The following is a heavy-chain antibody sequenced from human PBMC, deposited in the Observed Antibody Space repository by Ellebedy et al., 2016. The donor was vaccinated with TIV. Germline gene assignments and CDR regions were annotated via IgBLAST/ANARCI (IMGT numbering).Heavy chain of an antibody. J-gene: IGHJ6*02. CDR2: VSYDGSNT. V-gene: IGHV3-30*18. D-gene: IGHD6-6*01. CDR3: AKDLSTRPNHYYAMDV. CDR1: GFSFSSYG. Sequence: PGGSLRLSCAASGFSFSSYGIHRVRQAPGKGLEWVAAVSYDGSNTYYADSVKGRFTISRDNSKTTLSLQMNSLSAEDAAVYSCAKDLSTRPNHYYAMDVWGQGTTVTVSS.